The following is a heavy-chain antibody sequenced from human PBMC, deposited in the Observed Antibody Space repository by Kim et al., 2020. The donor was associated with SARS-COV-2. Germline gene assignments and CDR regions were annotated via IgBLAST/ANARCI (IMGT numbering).Heavy chain of an antibody. CDR1: GGSISSSSYY. CDR2: IYYSGST. Sequence: SETLSLTCTVSGGSISSSSYYWGWIRQPPGKGLEWIGSIYYSGSTYYNPSLKSRVTISVDTSKNQFSLKLSSVTAADTAVYYCARHRLSRGNYGDYAPGYFDYWGQGTLVTVSS. D-gene: IGHD4-17*01. J-gene: IGHJ4*02. CDR3: ARHRLSRGNYGDYAPGYFDY. V-gene: IGHV4-39*01.